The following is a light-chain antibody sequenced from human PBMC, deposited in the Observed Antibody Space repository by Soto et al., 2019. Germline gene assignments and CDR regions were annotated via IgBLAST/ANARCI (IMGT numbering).Light chain of an antibody. CDR3: HQYNSYWP. CDR2: DVS. J-gene: IGKJ1*01. V-gene: IGKV1-5*01. CDR1: QSIGRW. Sequence: DIKMTQSPSTLSASVGDRVTITCRASQSIGRWLAWYQQKPGKAPRLLIHDVSSLQSGVPSRFSGSGSGTEFTLTISSLQPDDFATYYCHQYNSYWPFGQGSKVDI.